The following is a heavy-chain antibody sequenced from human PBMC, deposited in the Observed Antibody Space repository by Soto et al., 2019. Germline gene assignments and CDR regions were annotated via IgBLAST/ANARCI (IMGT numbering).Heavy chain of an antibody. CDR2: IIPIFGTA. J-gene: IGHJ5*02. D-gene: IGHD3-10*01. CDR1: GGTFSSYA. V-gene: IGHV1-69*01. Sequence: QVQLVQSGAEVKKPGSSVKVSCKASGGTFSSYAISWVRQAPGQGREWMGGIIPIFGTADYAQKFQGRVTITADESTSTAYMELSSLRSEDTAVYYCAIPVWFGEFLNWFDPWGQGTLVTVSS. CDR3: AIPVWFGEFLNWFDP.